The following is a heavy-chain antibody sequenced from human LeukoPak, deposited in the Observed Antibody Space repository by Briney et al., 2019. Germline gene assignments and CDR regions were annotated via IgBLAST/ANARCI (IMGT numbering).Heavy chain of an antibody. CDR3: ARQDLWQHCDS. D-gene: IGHD2-21*01. J-gene: IGHJ4*02. V-gene: IGHV3-11*03. CDR2: ISSGGVHT. CDR1: GFTFSDYY. Sequence: PGRSLRLSCVASGFTFSDYYMNWFRQAPGKGLEWVSYISSGGVHTEYVDSVKGRFTISRDKGKNSVYLQMNSLRADDTAVYYCARQDLWQHCDSWGQGALVTVSS.